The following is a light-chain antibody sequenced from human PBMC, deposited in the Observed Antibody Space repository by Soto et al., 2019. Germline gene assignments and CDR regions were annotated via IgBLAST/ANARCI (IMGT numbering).Light chain of an antibody. J-gene: IGKJ4*01. Sequence: EIVLTQSPATLSLSPGERATLSCRASQRVSSYLAWYQQKPGQAPSLLLYAASNRAAVIPARFSGSGSGTDFTVTIGSLEPEDVSMYYCQQRRNWLTFGGGTKVEIK. CDR2: AAS. CDR3: QQRRNWLT. CDR1: QRVSSY. V-gene: IGKV3-11*01.